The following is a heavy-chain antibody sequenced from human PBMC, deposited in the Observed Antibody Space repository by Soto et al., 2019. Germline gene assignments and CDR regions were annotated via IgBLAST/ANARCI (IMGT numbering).Heavy chain of an antibody. CDR2: IYYSGIT. Sequence: SETLSLTCTVSGDSISNSNYYWGWIRQPPGKGLKWIANIYYSGITYCNPSLKSRVAISVDTSKNNFSLKLSSLTAADTAIYYCARSNSGYYKWFDPWGQGTLVT. J-gene: IGHJ5*02. CDR3: ARSNSGYYKWFDP. V-gene: IGHV4-39*01. D-gene: IGHD3-22*01. CDR1: GDSISNSNYY.